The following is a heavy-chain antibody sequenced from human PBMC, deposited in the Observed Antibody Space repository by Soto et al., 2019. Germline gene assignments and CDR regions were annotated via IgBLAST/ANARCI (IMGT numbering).Heavy chain of an antibody. D-gene: IGHD3-10*01. Sequence: PGGSLRLSCAASGFTVSSNYMSWVRQAPGKGLEWVSVIYSGGSTYYADSVKGRFTISRDNSKNTLYLQMNSLRAEDTAVYYCASMPLIWFGELNYGMDVWGQGTTVTVSS. CDR3: ASMPLIWFGELNYGMDV. V-gene: IGHV3-53*01. CDR1: GFTVSSNY. J-gene: IGHJ6*02. CDR2: IYSGGST.